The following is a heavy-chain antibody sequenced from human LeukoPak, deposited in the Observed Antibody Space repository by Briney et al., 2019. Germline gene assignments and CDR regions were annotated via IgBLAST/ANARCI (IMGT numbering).Heavy chain of an antibody. V-gene: IGHV3-21*01. CDR2: ISSSSSYI. CDR1: GFTFDTYD. CDR3: ARDGDYQLLTDY. D-gene: IGHD2-2*01. Sequence: GESLRLSCAASGFTFDTYDMNWVRQAPGKGLEWVSSISSSSSYIYYADSVKGRFTISRDNAKNSLYLQMNSLRAEDTAVYYCARDGDYQLLTDYWGQGTLVTVSS. J-gene: IGHJ4*02.